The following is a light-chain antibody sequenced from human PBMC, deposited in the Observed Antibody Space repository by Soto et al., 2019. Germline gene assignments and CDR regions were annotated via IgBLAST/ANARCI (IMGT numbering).Light chain of an antibody. CDR2: GAS. J-gene: IGKJ3*01. CDR3: QQYGSSPFT. Sequence: EIVLTQSPGTLSLSPGERVTLSCRASQSVSSSYLAWYQQKPGQTPRLLFYGASSRATGIPDRFSGSGSGTDFTLTISRLEPEDFAVYYCQQYGSSPFTFGPGTKVDIK. V-gene: IGKV3-20*01. CDR1: QSVSSSY.